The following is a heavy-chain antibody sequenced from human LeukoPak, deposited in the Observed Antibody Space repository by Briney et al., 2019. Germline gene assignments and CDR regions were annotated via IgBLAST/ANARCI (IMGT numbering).Heavy chain of an antibody. Sequence: SETLSLTCTVSGYSISSGYYWGWIRQPAGKGLEWIGRIYTSGSTNYNPSLKSRVTMSVDTSKNQFSLKLSSVTAADTAVYYCARGAAATYWGQGTLVTVSS. CDR3: ARGAAATY. J-gene: IGHJ4*02. CDR1: GYSISSGYY. D-gene: IGHD6-13*01. CDR2: IYTSGST. V-gene: IGHV4-4*07.